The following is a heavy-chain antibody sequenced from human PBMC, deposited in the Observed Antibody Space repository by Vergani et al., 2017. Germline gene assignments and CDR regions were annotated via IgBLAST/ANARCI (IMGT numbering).Heavy chain of an antibody. CDR2: IYPGDSDT. CDR1: AYSFSSYW. D-gene: IGHD2-15*01. J-gene: IGHJ2*01. V-gene: IGHV5-51*01. Sequence: EVQLVQSGAEVKKSGESLKISCKGSAYSFSSYWIGWVRQMPEKGLEWMGIIYPGDSDTRYSPSFQGQVTISADKSISTTYLQWSSLKASDTAMYYCARHEGRALVAVGWYFDLWGRGTLVTVSS. CDR3: ARHEGRALVAVGWYFDL.